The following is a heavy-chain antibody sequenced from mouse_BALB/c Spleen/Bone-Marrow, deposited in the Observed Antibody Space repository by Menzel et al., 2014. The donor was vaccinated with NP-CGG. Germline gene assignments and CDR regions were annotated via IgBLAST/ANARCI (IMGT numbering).Heavy chain of an antibody. CDR3: ARHAYYDQTEVSFVY. V-gene: IGHV5-9-2*01. CDR2: IGGGGSYT. J-gene: IGHJ3*01. Sequence: EVNVVESGGGLVKSGGSLKLSCAASGFSFNSYGMSWVRQTPEKRLEWVGTIGGGGSYTFYPDSVKGRFAISRDKAKNSQCLQLSSLRSEDTALYDSARHAYYDQTEVSFVYWGQGILVTGSA. D-gene: IGHD2-4*01. CDR1: GFSFNSYG.